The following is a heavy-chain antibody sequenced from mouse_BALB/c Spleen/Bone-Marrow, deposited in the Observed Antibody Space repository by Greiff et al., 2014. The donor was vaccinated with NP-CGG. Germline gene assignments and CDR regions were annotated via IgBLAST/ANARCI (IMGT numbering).Heavy chain of an antibody. V-gene: IGHV1-18*01. Sequence: EVKLQESGPELVKPGASMRISCRASGYSFTAYTMNWVKQSHGKNLEWIGLINPYNGGTSYNQKFKGKATLTVDKSSSTAYMELLSLTSEDSAVYYCASWSTTGGMDYWGQGTSVTVSS. J-gene: IGHJ4*01. D-gene: IGHD5-1*01. CDR3: ASWSTTGGMDY. CDR2: INPYNGGT. CDR1: GYSFTAYT.